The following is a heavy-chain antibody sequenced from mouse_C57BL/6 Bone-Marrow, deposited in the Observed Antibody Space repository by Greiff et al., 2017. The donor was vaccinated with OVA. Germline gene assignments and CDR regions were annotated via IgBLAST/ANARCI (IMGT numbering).Heavy chain of an antibody. Sequence: VQVVESGPELVKPGASVKLSCKASGYAFSSSWMNWVKQRPGKGLEWIGRIYPGDGDTNYNGKFKGKATLTAAKSSSTAYMQLSSLTSEDSAVYFCASERVYYYGSRDFDVWGTGTSVTVSS. CDR3: ASERVYYYGSRDFDV. J-gene: IGHJ1*03. V-gene: IGHV1-82*01. CDR1: GYAFSSSW. D-gene: IGHD1-1*01. CDR2: IYPGDGDT.